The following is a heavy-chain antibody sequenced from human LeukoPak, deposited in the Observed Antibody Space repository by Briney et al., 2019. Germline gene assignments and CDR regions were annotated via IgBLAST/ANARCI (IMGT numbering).Heavy chain of an antibody. J-gene: IGHJ4*02. CDR1: GFTFSSYA. V-gene: IGHV3-23*01. CDR3: AIMHGYYDGSGYWVQ. D-gene: IGHD3-22*01. Sequence: GGSLRLSRAASGFTFSSYAMGWVRQAPGKGLEWVSFITTSGGSTSYADSVKGRFTVSRDNPRNTLYMQMNSLRDEDTAVYYCAIMHGYYDGSGYWVQWGQGTLVTVSS. CDR2: ITTSGGST.